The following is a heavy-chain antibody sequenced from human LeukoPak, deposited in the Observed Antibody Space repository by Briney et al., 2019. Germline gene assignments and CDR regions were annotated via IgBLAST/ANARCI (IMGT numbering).Heavy chain of an antibody. CDR2: ISGSGGRT. Sequence: PGGSLRLSCAASGFTFSSYAMSWVRQAPGKGLEWVSAISGSGGRTYYADSVKGRFTISRDNSKNTLYLQMNSLRAEDTSVYYCAKDTYYYGSGTQGEFDYWGQGTLVTVSS. CDR1: GFTFSSYA. CDR3: AKDTYYYGSGTQGEFDY. J-gene: IGHJ4*02. D-gene: IGHD3-10*01. V-gene: IGHV3-23*01.